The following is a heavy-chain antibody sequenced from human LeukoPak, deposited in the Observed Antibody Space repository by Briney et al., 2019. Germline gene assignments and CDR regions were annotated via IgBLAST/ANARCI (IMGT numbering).Heavy chain of an antibody. CDR1: GYTFTSYG. CDR2: ISAYNGNT. CDR3: ASTLRFLEWLRY. Sequence: ASVKVSCKASGYTFTSYGISWVRQAPGQGLEWMGWISAYNGNTNYAQKLQGRVTMTTDISTSTAYMELRSLRSDDTAVYYCASTLRFLEWLRYWGQGTLVTVSS. V-gene: IGHV1-18*01. J-gene: IGHJ4*02. D-gene: IGHD3-3*01.